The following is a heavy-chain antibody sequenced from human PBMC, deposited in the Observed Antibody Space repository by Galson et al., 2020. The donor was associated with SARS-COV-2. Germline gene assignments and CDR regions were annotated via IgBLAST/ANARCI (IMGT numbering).Heavy chain of an antibody. J-gene: IGHJ1*01. Sequence: GVFLKISYAPSCFTFGDYFMNCVRQAPGHGLELVPFISSTASSINYADPMKARFTISRDNAKNSLNLQMNSLRVEDTAVYYCAGVGDCSGGICYGAEYFQHWGQGTLVTVSS. CDR2: ISSTASSI. D-gene: IGHD2-15*01. CDR3: AGVGDCSGGICYGAEYFQH. CDR1: CFTFGDYF. V-gene: IGHV3-11*04.